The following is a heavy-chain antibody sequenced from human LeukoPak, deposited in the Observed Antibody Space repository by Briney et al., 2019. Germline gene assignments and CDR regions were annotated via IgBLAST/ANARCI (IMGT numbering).Heavy chain of an antibody. J-gene: IGHJ1*01. D-gene: IGHD2-2*01. CDR2: IDYSGST. CDR3: ASSILGSTSLLFQR. Sequence: PSETLCLSCTVSGGALSRYYGTCVREPPGKGLEWSGDIDYSGSTNYTPSLQSRVTISVDTSKNQFSLTLSSVTAADTAVYYCASSILGSTSLLFQRWGQGTLVTVSP. V-gene: IGHV4-59*01. CDR1: GGALSRYY.